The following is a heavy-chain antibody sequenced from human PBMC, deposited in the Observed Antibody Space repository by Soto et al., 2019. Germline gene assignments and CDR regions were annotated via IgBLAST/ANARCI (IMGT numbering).Heavy chain of an antibody. D-gene: IGHD3-22*01. CDR3: ARGLLSVVITASDY. CDR1: GYTFTSYV. J-gene: IGHJ4*02. V-gene: IGHV1-3*01. Sequence: ASVKVSCKASGYTFTSYVMHWVRQAPGQRLEWMGWINAGNGNTKYSQKFQGRVTITRDTSASTAYMELSSPRSEDTAVYYCARGLLSVVITASDYWGQGTLVTVSS. CDR2: INAGNGNT.